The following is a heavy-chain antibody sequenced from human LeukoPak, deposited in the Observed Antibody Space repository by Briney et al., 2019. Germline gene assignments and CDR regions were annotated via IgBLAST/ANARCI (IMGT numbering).Heavy chain of an antibody. CDR2: IYYSGST. D-gene: IGHD6-13*01. CDR3: ARDRQLVRSGFDY. J-gene: IGHJ4*02. CDR1: GGSISSGDYY. Sequence: SQTLSLTCTVSGGSISSGDYYWSWIRQPPGKGLEWIGYIYYSGSTYYNPSLKSRVTISVDTSKNQFSLKLSSVTAADTAVYYCARDRQLVRSGFDYWGQGTLVTVSS. V-gene: IGHV4-30-4*01.